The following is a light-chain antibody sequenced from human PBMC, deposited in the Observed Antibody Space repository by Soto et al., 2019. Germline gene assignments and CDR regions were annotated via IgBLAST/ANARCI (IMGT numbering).Light chain of an antibody. CDR3: QQYGSSPIT. CDR1: QSVSSSY. J-gene: IGKJ5*01. Sequence: EIVLTQSPGTLSLSPGERATLSCRASQSVSSSYLAWYQQKPGQAPRLLIYGASSRATGIPDRFSGSGSGTDFTLTISRLELEDFAVYYCQQYGSSPITSGQGTGQEIK. CDR2: GAS. V-gene: IGKV3-20*01.